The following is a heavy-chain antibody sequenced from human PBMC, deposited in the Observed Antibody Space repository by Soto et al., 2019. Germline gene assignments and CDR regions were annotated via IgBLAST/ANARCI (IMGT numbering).Heavy chain of an antibody. CDR2: MNPNSGNT. J-gene: IGHJ3*02. D-gene: IGHD2-15*01. CDR3: ASVQYCSGGSCYLRAAFDI. Sequence: QVQLVQSGAEVKKPGASVKVSCKASGYTFTSYDINWVRQATGQGLEWMGWMNPNSGNTGYAQEFQGRVNMARNTSISTADMERSSLRSEDTAVYYCASVQYCSGGSCYLRAAFDIWCRGTMVTVSS. CDR1: GYTFTSYD. V-gene: IGHV1-8*02.